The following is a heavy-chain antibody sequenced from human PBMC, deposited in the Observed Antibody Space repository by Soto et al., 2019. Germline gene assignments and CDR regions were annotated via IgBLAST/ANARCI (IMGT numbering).Heavy chain of an antibody. D-gene: IGHD2-21*01. Sequence: QVQLVESGGGVVQPGRSLRLSCAASGFTFSSYGMHWVRQAPGKGLEWVAVISYDGSNKYYADSVKGRFTISRDNSKNTVYVQMKSLRAEDTEVSYCAKRGQSATYYWGQGTLVTVSS. J-gene: IGHJ4*02. CDR2: ISYDGSNK. CDR3: AKRGQSATYY. CDR1: GFTFSSYG. V-gene: IGHV3-30*18.